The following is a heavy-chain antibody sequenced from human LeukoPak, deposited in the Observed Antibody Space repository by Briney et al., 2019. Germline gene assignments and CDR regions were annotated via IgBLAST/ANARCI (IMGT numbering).Heavy chain of an antibody. Sequence: SETLSLTCAANGGSFSGYYWTWIRQSPGKGLEWIGEIIHSGRANYSPSLKSRLTLSVDPSMNHFSLRLSSVTAADTAVYYCARGTVLTGYASFDYWGQGALVTVSS. V-gene: IGHV4-34*01. CDR1: GGSFSGYY. CDR3: ARGTVLTGYASFDY. D-gene: IGHD3-16*01. CDR2: IIHSGRA. J-gene: IGHJ4*02.